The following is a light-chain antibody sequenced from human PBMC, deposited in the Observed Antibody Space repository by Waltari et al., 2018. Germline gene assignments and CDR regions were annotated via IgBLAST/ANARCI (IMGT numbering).Light chain of an antibody. Sequence: SSELTQDPAVSVAMGQTVTITCQGNGLSSYYASWYQQRPGQAPILIMYDKNTRPPGVPDRFSGSNSDNTASLTITGAQAEDEASYYCHSRDASGVGGSFGGGTKLTVL. J-gene: IGLJ2*01. V-gene: IGLV3-19*01. CDR2: DKN. CDR1: GLSSYY. CDR3: HSRDASGVGGS.